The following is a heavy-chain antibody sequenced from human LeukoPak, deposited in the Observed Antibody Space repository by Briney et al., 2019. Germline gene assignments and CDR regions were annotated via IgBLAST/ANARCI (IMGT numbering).Heavy chain of an antibody. CDR1: GFTFSSYA. D-gene: IGHD2-2*01. V-gene: IGHV3-30*04. Sequence: PGGSLRLSCAASGFTFSSYAMHWVRQAPGKGLEWVAVISYDGSNKYYADSVKGRFTISRGNSKNTLYLQMNSLRAEDTAVYYCARDWEDIVVVPAAMPGNWFDPWGQGTLVTVSS. CDR2: ISYDGSNK. J-gene: IGHJ5*02. CDR3: ARDWEDIVVVPAAMPGNWFDP.